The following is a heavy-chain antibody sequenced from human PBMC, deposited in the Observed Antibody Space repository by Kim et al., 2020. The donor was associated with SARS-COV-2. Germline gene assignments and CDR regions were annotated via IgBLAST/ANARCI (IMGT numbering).Heavy chain of an antibody. V-gene: IGHV3-7*01. J-gene: IGHJ5*02. CDR3: ARGQWQMEA. Sequence: GGSLRLSCAASGFAFSTYWMSWVRQSPQKGLEWVAHINPDGSEEYYVDSVKGRFMISRDNAKNSLYLQMNSLRAEETAVYYCARGQWQMEAWGQGTLVTVP. D-gene: IGHD6-19*01. CDR1: GFAFSTYW. CDR2: INPDGSEE.